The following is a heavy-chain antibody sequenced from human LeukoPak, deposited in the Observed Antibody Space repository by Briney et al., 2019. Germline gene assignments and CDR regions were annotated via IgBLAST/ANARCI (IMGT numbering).Heavy chain of an antibody. D-gene: IGHD3-22*01. J-gene: IGHJ4*02. CDR3: ARQWAYYYDSSGWFDY. Sequence: SETLSLTCTVSGGSISSGSYYWSWIRQPAGKGLEWIGRIYTSGSTNYNPSLKSRVTISVDTSKNQFSLKPSSVTAADTAVYYCARQWAYYYDSSGWFDYWGQGTLVTVSS. CDR2: IYTSGST. V-gene: IGHV4-61*02. CDR1: GGSISSGSYY.